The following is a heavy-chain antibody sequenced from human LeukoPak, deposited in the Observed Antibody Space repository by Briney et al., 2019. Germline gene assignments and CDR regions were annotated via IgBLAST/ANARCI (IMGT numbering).Heavy chain of an antibody. J-gene: IGHJ4*02. D-gene: IGHD1-26*01. Sequence: WIRQPPGKGLEWVGRIKSKTDGGTTDYAAPVKGRFTISRDDSKNTLYLQMNSLKTEDTAVYYCTTEFLKSGSYFSVTDYWGQGTLVTVS. CDR3: TTEFLKSGSYFSVTDY. V-gene: IGHV3-15*01. CDR2: IKSKTDGGTT.